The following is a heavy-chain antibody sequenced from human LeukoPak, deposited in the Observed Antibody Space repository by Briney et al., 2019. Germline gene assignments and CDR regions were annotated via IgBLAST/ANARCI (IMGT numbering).Heavy chain of an antibody. CDR2: IRSKIYGGTP. Sequence: GRSLRLSCTASGFTFGDYAMTWVRQAPGKGLEWVGFIRSKIYGGTPEYAASVKGRFTFSRDDSKGIAYLQMNSLKTEDTAVYYCTRDQTPYYWGQGTLVTVSS. CDR3: TRDQTPYY. V-gene: IGHV3-49*04. CDR1: GFTFGDYA. J-gene: IGHJ4*02.